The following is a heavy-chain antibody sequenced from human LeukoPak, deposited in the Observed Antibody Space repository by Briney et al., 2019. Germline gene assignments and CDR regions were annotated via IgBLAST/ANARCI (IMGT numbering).Heavy chain of an antibody. CDR1: GFTFSSYA. J-gene: IGHJ5*02. V-gene: IGHV3-23*01. Sequence: GGSLRLSCAASGFTFSSYAMSWVRQAPGKGLEWVSAISGSGGSTYYADSVKGRLTISRDNSKNTLYLQMNSLRAEDTAVYYCAKDLGRNSVVVVAATEFDPWGQGTLVTVSS. CDR3: AKDLGRNSVVVVAATEFDP. D-gene: IGHD2-15*01. CDR2: ISGSGGST.